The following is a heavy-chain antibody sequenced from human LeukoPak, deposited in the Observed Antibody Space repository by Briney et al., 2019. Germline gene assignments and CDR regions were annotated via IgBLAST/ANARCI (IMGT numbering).Heavy chain of an antibody. CDR3: ARDSVAPAVHYYFDY. CDR2: ISSDGSNK. CDR1: GFTFSSYA. J-gene: IGHJ4*02. V-gene: IGHV3-30*04. D-gene: IGHD2-2*01. Sequence: PGESLRLSCAASGFTFSSYAMHWGRQAPAPGQELVAVISSDGSNKYYADSVKGRFTISRDNSKNTLYLQMNSLRAEDTAVYYCARDSVAPAVHYYFDYWGQGTLVTVSS.